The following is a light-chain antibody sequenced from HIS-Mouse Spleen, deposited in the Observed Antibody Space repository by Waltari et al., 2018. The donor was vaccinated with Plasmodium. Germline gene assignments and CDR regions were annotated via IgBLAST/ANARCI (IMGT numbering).Light chain of an antibody. V-gene: IGKV1-8*01. Sequence: AIRMTQSPSSFSASTRASVTITCRASQGISSYLAWYQQKPGKAPKLLLYAASTLQSGVPSRFSGSGSGTDFTLTISCLQSEDFATYYCQQYYSYPLTFGGGTKVEIK. CDR1: QGISSY. CDR3: QQYYSYPLT. CDR2: AAS. J-gene: IGKJ4*01.